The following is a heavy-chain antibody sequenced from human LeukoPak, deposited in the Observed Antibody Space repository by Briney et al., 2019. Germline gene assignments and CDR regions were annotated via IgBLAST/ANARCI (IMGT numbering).Heavy chain of an antibody. D-gene: IGHD2-15*01. CDR2: NSGSGGST. Sequence: GGSLRLSCAASGFTFCCFAMRWLRQAPGKGLEWVSANSGSGGSTYYADSVKGRFTISRDNTKNALYLQMNSLRAEDTAVYYCAKEVVVPWGQGTLVTVSS. V-gene: IGHV3-23*01. CDR3: AKEVVVP. CDR1: GFTFCCFA. J-gene: IGHJ5*02.